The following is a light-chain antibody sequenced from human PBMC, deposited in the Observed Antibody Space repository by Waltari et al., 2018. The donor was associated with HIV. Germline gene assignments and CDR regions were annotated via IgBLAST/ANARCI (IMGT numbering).Light chain of an antibody. CDR3: QSFDSSLNAYV. CDR2: ANS. Sequence: QSVLTQAPSVSGAPGQRVTISCTGRSSNIGANFDVHWYQLLPGSSPKPLIFANSNRPSGVPDRFSGSKSGTSASLAITGLHPEDEAEYYCQSFDSSLNAYVFGTGTTVIVL. V-gene: IGLV1-40*01. J-gene: IGLJ1*01. CDR1: SSNIGANFD.